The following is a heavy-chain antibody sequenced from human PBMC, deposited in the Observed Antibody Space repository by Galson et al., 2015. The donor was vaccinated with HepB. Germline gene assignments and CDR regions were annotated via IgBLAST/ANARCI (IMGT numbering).Heavy chain of an antibody. CDR1: GGTFRSYA. Sequence: SCKASGGTFRSYAISWVRQAPGQGLEWMGGFIPMFGTANYAQKFQGRVTITADESTSTAYMEVSSLRSEDTAMYYCARDKNPTTVLRGVIENNFYYMDVWGKGTTVTVSS. V-gene: IGHV1-69*01. J-gene: IGHJ6*03. D-gene: IGHD3-10*01. CDR3: ARDKNPTTVLRGVIENNFYYMDV. CDR2: FIPMFGTA.